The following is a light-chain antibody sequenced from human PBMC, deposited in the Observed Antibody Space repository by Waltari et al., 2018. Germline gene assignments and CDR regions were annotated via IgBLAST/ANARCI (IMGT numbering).Light chain of an antibody. J-gene: IGKJ4*01. CDR2: RAS. CDR3: QQYNSYSPVT. CDR1: QSIYSW. V-gene: IGKV1-5*03. Sequence: DIQLTQSPSTLSASVGDRVTITCRASQSIYSWLAWYQHKPEKAPKLLIYRASSLESGVPSRFSGSGSGTEFTLTISSLQPDDLATYYCQQYNSYSPVTFGGGTKVEIK.